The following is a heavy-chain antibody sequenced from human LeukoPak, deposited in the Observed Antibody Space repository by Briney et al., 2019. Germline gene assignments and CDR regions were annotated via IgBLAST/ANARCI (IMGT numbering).Heavy chain of an antibody. V-gene: IGHV4-59*11. CDR3: ARGYSYFDY. D-gene: IGHD5-24*01. CDR1: GGSISSHY. J-gene: IGHJ4*02. Sequence: PSETLSLTCTVSGGSISSHYWIWIRQPPGKGLEWIGYISYSGSTNYNPSLKSRVTISVGTSKNQFSLKLSSVTAADTAVYYCARGYSYFDYWGQGTLVTVSS. CDR2: ISYSGST.